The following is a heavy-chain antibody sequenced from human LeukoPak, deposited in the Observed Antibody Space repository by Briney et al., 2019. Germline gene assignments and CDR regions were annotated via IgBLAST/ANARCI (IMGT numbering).Heavy chain of an antibody. CDR2: IKSKAEGETT. D-gene: IGHD3-10*01. CDR1: RFTFSNAW. J-gene: IGHJ4*02. CDR3: ATVRGVLDY. Sequence: GGSLRLSCAVSRFTFSNAWMNWVRQAPGKGLEGVGRIKSKAEGETTDYAPPVKGRFTISRDDSKNTLYLQMNSLKTEDTAVYYCATVRGVLDYWGQGTLVTVSS. V-gene: IGHV3-15*01.